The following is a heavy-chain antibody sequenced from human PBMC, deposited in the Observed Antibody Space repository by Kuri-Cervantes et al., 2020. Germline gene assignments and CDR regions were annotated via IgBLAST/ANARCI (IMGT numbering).Heavy chain of an antibody. V-gene: IGHV3-73*01. Sequence: GGSLRLSCAASGFTFSSSAMHWVRQASGRGLEWVGRIRSKANSYATAYAASVKGRFTISRDDSKNTAYLQMNSLKTEDTAVYYCARDWGLVYDSSGYDYWGQGTLVTVSS. CDR1: GFTFSSSA. CDR2: IRSKANSYAT. J-gene: IGHJ4*02. CDR3: ARDWGLVYDSSGYDY. D-gene: IGHD3-22*01.